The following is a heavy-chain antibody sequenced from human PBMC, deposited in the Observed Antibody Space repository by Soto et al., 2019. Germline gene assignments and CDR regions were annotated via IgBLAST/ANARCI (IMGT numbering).Heavy chain of an antibody. Sequence: QVQLVESGGGVVQPGRSLRLSCAASGFTFSSYAMHWVRQAPGKGLEWVAVISYDGSNKYYADSVKGRFTISRDNSKNTLDLQMNSLTAEDTAVYYCARAAGGSSASDWFAPCGHGTLVTVSS. CDR1: GFTFSSYA. CDR3: ARAAGGSSASDWFAP. D-gene: IGHD1-26*01. V-gene: IGHV3-30-3*01. J-gene: IGHJ5*02. CDR2: ISYDGSNK.